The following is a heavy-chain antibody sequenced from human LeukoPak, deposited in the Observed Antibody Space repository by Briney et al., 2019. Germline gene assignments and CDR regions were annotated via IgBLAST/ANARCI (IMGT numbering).Heavy chain of an antibody. CDR2: IIPIFGTA. J-gene: IGHJ4*02. V-gene: IGHV1-69*13. CDR1: GGTFSSYA. CDR3: ARPLDVDTAMVRLDY. D-gene: IGHD5-18*01. Sequence: SVKVSCKASGGTFSSYAIRWVRQAPGQGLEWMGGIIPIFGTANYAQKFQGRVTITADESTSTAYMELSSLRSEDTAVYYCARPLDVDTAMVRLDYWGQGTLVTVSS.